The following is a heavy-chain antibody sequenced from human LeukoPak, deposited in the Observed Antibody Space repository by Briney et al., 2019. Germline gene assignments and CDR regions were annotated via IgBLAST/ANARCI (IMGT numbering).Heavy chain of an antibody. CDR2: IKSKNEGGTT. Sequence: GGSLRLSCAASGFTFTSYWMSWVRQAPGKGLEWVGRIKSKNEGGTTDYTAPVKGRFTISREDSKNTLYLQMNSLKTEDTAVYYCTTGRLGTWGQGTLVTVSS. J-gene: IGHJ5*02. CDR3: TTGRLGT. CDR1: GFTFTSYW. V-gene: IGHV3-15*01. D-gene: IGHD1-26*01.